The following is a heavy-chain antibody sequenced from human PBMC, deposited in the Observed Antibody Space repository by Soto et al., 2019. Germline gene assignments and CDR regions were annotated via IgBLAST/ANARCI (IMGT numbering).Heavy chain of an antibody. Sequence: QVQLQESGPGLVKPSETVSLTCTVSGGSIGSVGFYWTWIRQLPGKGLEWIGYIDYSGSTYYNLSLKSRLTLTIDTSKNQFSLHLNSVTAADTAVYFCAREGPGFNGYEYWGQGKLVIVSS. CDR1: GGSIGSVGFY. D-gene: IGHD5-12*01. V-gene: IGHV4-31*03. CDR2: IDYSGST. CDR3: AREGPGFNGYEY. J-gene: IGHJ4*02.